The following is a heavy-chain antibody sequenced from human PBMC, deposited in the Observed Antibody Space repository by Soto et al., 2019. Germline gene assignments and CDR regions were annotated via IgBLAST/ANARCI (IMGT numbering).Heavy chain of an antibody. J-gene: IGHJ6*03. D-gene: IGHD2-2*01. V-gene: IGHV3-9*01. CDR1: GFTFEDYA. Sequence: SQRLSYAASGFTFEDYAMHWVLQAPGKGLEWVSGISWNSGSIGYADAVKGRFTISRDNAKNALYLQMNSLRAEDTALYYCAKGQYCSSTSCYYMDYYYYLDVWGKGTTVTVSS. CDR3: AKGQYCSSTSCYYMDYYYYLDV. CDR2: ISWNSGSI.